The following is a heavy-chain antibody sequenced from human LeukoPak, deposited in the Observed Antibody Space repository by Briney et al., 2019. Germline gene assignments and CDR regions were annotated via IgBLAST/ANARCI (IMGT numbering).Heavy chain of an antibody. D-gene: IGHD3-10*01. V-gene: IGHV5-51*01. CDR1: GYSFTSYW. CDR3: ARHGGPGVLWFGELSGWFDP. Sequence: GESLKISCKGSGYSFTSYWIGWVRQMPGKGLEWMGIIYPGDSDTRYSPSFQGQVTISADKSISTAYLQWSSLKASDTAMYYCARHGGPGVLWFGELSGWFDPWGQGTLVTVSS. CDR2: IYPGDSDT. J-gene: IGHJ5*02.